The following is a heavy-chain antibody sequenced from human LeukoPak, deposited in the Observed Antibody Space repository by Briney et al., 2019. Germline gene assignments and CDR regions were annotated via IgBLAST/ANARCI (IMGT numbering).Heavy chain of an antibody. Sequence: KSSETLSLTCTVSGYSISSGYYWGWIRQPPGKGLEWIGSIYHSGSTYYNPSLKSRVTISVDTSKNQFSLKLSSVTAADTAVYYCARVPSFIVVVPAAFDYWGQGTLVTVSS. D-gene: IGHD2-2*01. J-gene: IGHJ4*02. V-gene: IGHV4-38-2*02. CDR3: ARVPSFIVVVPAAFDY. CDR2: IYHSGST. CDR1: GYSISSGYY.